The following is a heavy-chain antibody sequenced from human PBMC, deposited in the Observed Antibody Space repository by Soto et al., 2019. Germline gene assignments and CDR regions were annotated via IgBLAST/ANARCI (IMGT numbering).Heavy chain of an antibody. V-gene: IGHV1-69*12. Sequence: QVQLVQSGAEVKKPGSSVKVSCKASGASGGTFSSYATSWVRQAPGQGLEWMGGIIPIFGSANYAQEFKGRVTITADESTSTAYMELSSLRSEDTAVYYCARVSFGGTAMVRGGLGYYYGMDVWGQGTTVTVSS. J-gene: IGHJ6*02. CDR1: GGTFSSYA. CDR2: IIPIFGSA. CDR3: ARVSFGGTAMVRGGLGYYYGMDV. D-gene: IGHD5-18*01.